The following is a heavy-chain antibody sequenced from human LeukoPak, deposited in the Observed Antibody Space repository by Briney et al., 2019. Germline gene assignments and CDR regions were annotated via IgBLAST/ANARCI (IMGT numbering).Heavy chain of an antibody. J-gene: IGHJ5*02. CDR1: GFTFSSSA. D-gene: IGHD6-19*01. CDR3: AKQDPYSSAWYP. Sequence: PGGSLRLSCAASGFTFSSSAMSWVRQAPGKGLEWVSAISDSGVSTYYADSVKGRFTISRDNSKNTLYLQMNSPRADDTAVYYCAKQDPYSSAWYPWGQGTLVTVSS. CDR2: ISDSGVST. V-gene: IGHV3-23*01.